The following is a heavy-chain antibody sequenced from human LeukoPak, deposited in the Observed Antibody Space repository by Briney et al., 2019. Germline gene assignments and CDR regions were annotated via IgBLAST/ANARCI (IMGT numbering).Heavy chain of an antibody. Sequence: GASLQISCKGSGYSFTSYWIGWVRPVPGKGVEGMGIIYPGDSDTRYSPSFQGQVTISADKSISTAYLQWSSLKASDTAMYYCARPGQSGYYWFGFDYWGQGTLVTVSS. J-gene: IGHJ4*02. CDR2: IYPGDSDT. CDR1: GYSFTSYW. V-gene: IGHV5-51*01. D-gene: IGHD3-22*01. CDR3: ARPGQSGYYWFGFDY.